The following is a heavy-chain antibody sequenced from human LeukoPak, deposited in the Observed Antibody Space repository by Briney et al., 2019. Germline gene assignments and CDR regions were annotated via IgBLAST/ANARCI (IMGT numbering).Heavy chain of an antibody. CDR3: AREVRGGWHDDWYFDL. Sequence: ASVKVSWKASGYTFTSYGISWVRQAPGQGLEWMGWISAYNGNTNYAQKLQGRVTMTTDTSTSTAYRELRSLRSDDTAVYYCAREVRGGWHDDWYFDLWGRGTLVTVSS. CDR2: ISAYNGNT. J-gene: IGHJ2*01. V-gene: IGHV1-18*01. CDR1: GYTFTSYG. D-gene: IGHD6-19*01.